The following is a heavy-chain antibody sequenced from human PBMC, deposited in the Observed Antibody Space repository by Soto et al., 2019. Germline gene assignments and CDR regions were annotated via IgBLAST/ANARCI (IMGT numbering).Heavy chain of an antibody. Sequence: QVQLVESGGGVVQPGNSVRLSCAASGYTFSMYGMHRVRQAPGKGLEWVAVTASDGTNKFYGDSVKGRFTISRDKPRATLYLQMNSLRPDDTAVYYCARKNPGRVSELPDYWGQGTLVTVSS. CDR1: GYTFSMYG. CDR2: TASDGTNK. J-gene: IGHJ4*02. D-gene: IGHD3-10*01. V-gene: IGHV3-30*03. CDR3: ARKNPGRVSELPDY.